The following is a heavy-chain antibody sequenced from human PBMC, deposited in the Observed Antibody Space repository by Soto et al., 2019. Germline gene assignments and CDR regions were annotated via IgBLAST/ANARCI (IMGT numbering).Heavy chain of an antibody. J-gene: IGHJ4*02. V-gene: IGHV1-3*01. CDR1: GYTFTSYS. CDR3: ARQHDICSAYCFDN. CDR2: INAASGNT. D-gene: IGHD3-3*01. Sequence: ASVKVSCKASGYTFTSYSIQWVRQAPGQGLEWMGWINAASGNTKNSQRFQGRVTFTRDTSASTAYMELSSLRSEDTAVYYCARQHDICSAYCFDNWGQGTQVTVSS.